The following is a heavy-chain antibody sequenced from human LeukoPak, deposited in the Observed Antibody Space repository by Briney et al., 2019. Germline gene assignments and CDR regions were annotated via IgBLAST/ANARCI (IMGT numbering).Heavy chain of an antibody. CDR1: GYTFTSYY. CDR2: INPSGGST. CDR3: ARDSIGSGWYGLHDAFDI. J-gene: IGHJ3*02. V-gene: IGHV1-46*01. D-gene: IGHD6-19*01. Sequence: ASVKVSCKASGYTFTSYYMHWVRQAPGQGLEWMGVINPSGGSTSYAQKFQGRVTMTRDTSTSTVYMDLSSLRSDDTAVYYCARDSIGSGWYGLHDAFDIWGQGTMVTVSS.